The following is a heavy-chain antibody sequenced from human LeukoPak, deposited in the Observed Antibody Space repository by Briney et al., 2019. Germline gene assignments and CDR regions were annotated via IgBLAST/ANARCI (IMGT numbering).Heavy chain of an antibody. D-gene: IGHD3-10*01. CDR2: IYYSGST. CDR1: GGSISSYY. Sequence: PSETLSLTCTVSGGSISSYYWSWIRQPPGKGLEWIGYIYYSGSTNYNPSLKSRVTISVDTSKNQFSLKLSSVTAADTAVYYCARVTRAEYGSGSYIPNASPYYFDYWGQGTLVTVSS. J-gene: IGHJ4*02. V-gene: IGHV4-59*01. CDR3: ARVTRAEYGSGSYIPNASPYYFDY.